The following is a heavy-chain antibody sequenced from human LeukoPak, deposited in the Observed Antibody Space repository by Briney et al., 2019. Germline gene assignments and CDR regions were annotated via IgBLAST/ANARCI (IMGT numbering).Heavy chain of an antibody. V-gene: IGHV4-39*01. CDR1: GGSISSSSYY. D-gene: IGHD5-18*01. Sequence: SETLSLTCTDSGGSISSSSYYWGWIRQPPGKGLEWIGSIYYSGSTYYNPSLKSRVTISVDTSKNQFSLKLSSVTAADTAVYYCARHGAWDTAMVTDWGQGTLVTVSS. CDR2: IYYSGST. J-gene: IGHJ4*02. CDR3: ARHGAWDTAMVTD.